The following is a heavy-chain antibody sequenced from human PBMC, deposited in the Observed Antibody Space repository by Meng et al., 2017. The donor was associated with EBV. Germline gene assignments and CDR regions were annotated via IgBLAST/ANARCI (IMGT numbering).Heavy chain of an antibody. V-gene: IGHV1-46*01. CDR2: IIPAGGNT. CDR1: GYTFTSYY. CDR3: AGAGFRGNYKSIDY. Sequence: QGGPGQSGEEVNEPGASLKVSCTAYGYTFTSYYLHWVRQAPGQGLEWMGIIIPAGGNTNYAQKFRGRFTMTRDTSASTAYMELSNLISEDTAVYYCAGAGFRGNYKSIDYWGQGTLVTVSS. J-gene: IGHJ4*02. D-gene: IGHD1-26*01.